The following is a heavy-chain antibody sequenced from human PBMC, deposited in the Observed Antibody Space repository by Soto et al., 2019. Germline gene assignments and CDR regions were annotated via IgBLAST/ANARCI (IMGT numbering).Heavy chain of an antibody. Sequence: GESLKISCKGSGYRFTSYWINWVRQMPGKGLEWMGRIDPSDSYSNYSPSFQGHVTISSDKSISTAYLQWSSLKASDTAMYYCARLSPHYNYNHYYAMDVWGQGTTVTVSS. CDR3: ARLSPHYNYNHYYAMDV. J-gene: IGHJ6*02. CDR2: IDPSDSYS. V-gene: IGHV5-10-1*01. CDR1: GYRFTSYW. D-gene: IGHD4-4*01.